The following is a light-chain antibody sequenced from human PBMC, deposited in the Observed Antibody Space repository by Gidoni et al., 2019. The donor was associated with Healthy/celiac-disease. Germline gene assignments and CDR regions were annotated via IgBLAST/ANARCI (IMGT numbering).Light chain of an antibody. Sequence: SSQLTPPPSVSVSPGPTASITCSGDKLGDKYACWYQQKPGQSPVLVIYQDSKRPSGIPEGFSGSNSGNTATLTISGTQAMDEADYYCQAWDSSTAVFGGGTKLTVL. CDR1: KLGDKY. J-gene: IGLJ2*01. V-gene: IGLV3-1*01. CDR3: QAWDSSTAV. CDR2: QDS.